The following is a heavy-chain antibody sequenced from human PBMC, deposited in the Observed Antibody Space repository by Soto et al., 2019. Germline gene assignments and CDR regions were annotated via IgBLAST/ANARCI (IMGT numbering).Heavy chain of an antibody. V-gene: IGHV4-34*01. D-gene: IGHD5-12*01. Sequence: SETLSLTCAVYGGSFSGYYWSWIRQPPGKGLEWIGEINHSGSTNYNPSLKSRATISVDTSKNQFSLKLSSVTAADTAVYYCASKQGWLRWALGYWGQGTLVTVSS. J-gene: IGHJ4*02. CDR3: ASKQGWLRWALGY. CDR2: INHSGST. CDR1: GGSFSGYY.